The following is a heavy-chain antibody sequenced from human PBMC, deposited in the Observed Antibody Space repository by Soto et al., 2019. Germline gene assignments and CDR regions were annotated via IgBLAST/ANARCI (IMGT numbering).Heavy chain of an antibody. J-gene: IGHJ6*03. CDR1: GFTVSSNY. CDR3: ARVGGSFYYYYMDV. V-gene: IGHV3-53*04. Sequence: GGSLRLSCAASGFTVSSNYISWVRQAPGKGLEWVSVIYSGGSTYYADSVKGRFTISRHNSKNTLYLQMNSLRAEDTAVYYCARVGGSFYYYYMDVWGKGTTVTVSS. CDR2: IYSGGST. D-gene: IGHD3-16*01.